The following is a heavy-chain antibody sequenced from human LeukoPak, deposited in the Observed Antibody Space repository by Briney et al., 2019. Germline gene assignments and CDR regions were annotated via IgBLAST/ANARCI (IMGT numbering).Heavy chain of an antibody. V-gene: IGHV4-31*03. D-gene: IGHD3-22*01. CDR2: IYYSGST. CDR1: GGSISSGAYY. J-gene: IGHJ4*02. Sequence: PSETLSLTCTVSGGSISSGAYYWTWIRQHPGKGLEWIGYIYYSGSTYYNPSLKSRVTISVDMSKNQFSLKLSSVTAADTAMYYCARAEIWYYYDSSGYMFDYWGQGTLVTVSS. CDR3: ARAEIWYYYDSSGYMFDY.